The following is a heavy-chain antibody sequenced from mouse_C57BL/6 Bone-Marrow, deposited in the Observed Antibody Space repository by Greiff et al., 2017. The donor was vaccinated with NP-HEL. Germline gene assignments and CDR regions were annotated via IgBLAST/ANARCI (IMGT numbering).Heavy chain of an antibody. CDR3: ARHGTTGVANKYFDV. V-gene: IGHV5-6*01. CDR2: ISSGGSYT. Sequence: EVKVVESGGDLVKPGGSLKLSCEASGFTFSSYGMSWVRQTPAKRLEWVATISSGGSYTYYPHSVKGRFTISRDNAKNTLYLQMSSLMSEYTAMYYCARHGTTGVANKYFDVWGTGTTVTVSS. J-gene: IGHJ1*03. D-gene: IGHD1-1*01. CDR1: GFTFSSYG.